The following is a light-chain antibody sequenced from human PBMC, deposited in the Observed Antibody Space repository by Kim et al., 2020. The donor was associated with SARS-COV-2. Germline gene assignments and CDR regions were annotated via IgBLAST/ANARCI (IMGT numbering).Light chain of an antibody. V-gene: IGLV1-40*01. Sequence: QRVTISCPRISSNIRAGYVVHWYQQLPGTAPKLLIYGNSNRPSGVPDRFSGSKSGTSASLAITGLQAEDEADYYCQSYDSSLSGVVFGGGTQLTVL. CDR3: QSYDSSLSGVV. CDR1: SSNIRAGYV. J-gene: IGLJ2*01. CDR2: GNS.